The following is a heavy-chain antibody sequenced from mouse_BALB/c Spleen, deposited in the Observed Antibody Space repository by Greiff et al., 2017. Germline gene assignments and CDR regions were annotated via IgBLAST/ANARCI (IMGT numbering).Heavy chain of an antibody. V-gene: IGHV14-3*02. D-gene: IGHD1-1*01. Sequence: EVNLVESGAELVKPGASVKLSCTASGFNIKDTYMHWVKQRPEQGLEWIGRIDPANGNTKYDPKFQGKATITADTSSNTAYLQLSSLTSEDTAVYYCAPYYYGSSYWFAYWGQGTLVTVSA. CDR2: IDPANGNT. CDR1: GFNIKDTY. CDR3: APYYYGSSYWFAY. J-gene: IGHJ3*01.